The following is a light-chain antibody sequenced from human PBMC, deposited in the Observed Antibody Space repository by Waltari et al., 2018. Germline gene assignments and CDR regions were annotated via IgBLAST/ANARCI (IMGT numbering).Light chain of an antibody. CDR2: LNSDGSH. J-gene: IGLJ3*02. Sequence: QLVLTQSPSASASLGASVKLTCTLSSGHSSYAIAWPQQQPEKGPRYLMKLNSDGSHGKGDGIPDRCSGSSSGAERYLTIASLQSEDEADYYCQTWGTGLWVFGGGTKLTVL. CDR3: QTWGTGLWV. CDR1: SGHSSYA. V-gene: IGLV4-69*01.